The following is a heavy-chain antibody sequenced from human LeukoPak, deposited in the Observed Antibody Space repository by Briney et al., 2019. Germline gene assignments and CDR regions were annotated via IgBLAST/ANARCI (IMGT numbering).Heavy chain of an antibody. CDR2: ISSSGSTI. Sequence: PGGSLRLSCAASGFTFSDYYMSWIRQAPGKGLEWVSYISSSGSTIYYADSVKGRFTISRDNAKNSLYLQMNSLRAEDTGVYYCARDEWFGEFYYYYGMDVWGQGTTVTVSS. D-gene: IGHD3-10*01. CDR3: ARDEWFGEFYYYYGMDV. J-gene: IGHJ6*02. CDR1: GFTFSDYY. V-gene: IGHV3-11*01.